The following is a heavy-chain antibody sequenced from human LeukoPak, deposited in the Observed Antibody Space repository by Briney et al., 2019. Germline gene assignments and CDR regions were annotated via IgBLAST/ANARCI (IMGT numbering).Heavy chain of an antibody. V-gene: IGHV4-4*07. D-gene: IGHD3-16*01. Sequence: SETLSLTCTVSGGSISSYYWSWIRQPAGKGLEWIGRIYTSGSTNYNPSLKSRVTMSVDTSKNQFSLKLSSVTAADTAVYYCAMPNIRGGYYAFDIRGQGTMVTVSS. J-gene: IGHJ3*02. CDR1: GGSISSYY. CDR3: AMPNIRGGYYAFDI. CDR2: IYTSGST.